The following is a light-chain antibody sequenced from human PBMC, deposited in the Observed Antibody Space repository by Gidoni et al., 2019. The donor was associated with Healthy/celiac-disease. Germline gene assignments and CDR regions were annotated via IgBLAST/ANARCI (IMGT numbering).Light chain of an antibody. Sequence: VLTQSPGTLSLSPGERATLSCRASQSVSSSYLAWYQQKPGQAPRLLIYGASSRATGIPDRFSGSGSGTDFTLTISRLEPEDFAVYYCQQYGSSPWTFGQGTKVEIK. V-gene: IGKV3-20*01. J-gene: IGKJ1*01. CDR1: QSVSSSY. CDR2: GAS. CDR3: QQYGSSPWT.